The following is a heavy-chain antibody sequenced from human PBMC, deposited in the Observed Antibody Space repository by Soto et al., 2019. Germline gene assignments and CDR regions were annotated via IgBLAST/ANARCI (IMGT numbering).Heavy chain of an antibody. CDR2: ISWNSGSI. J-gene: IGHJ3*02. Sequence: GGSLRLSCAASGFTFDDYAMHWVRQAPGKGLEWVSGISWNSGSIGYADSVKGRFTISRDNAKNSLYLQMNSLRAEDTALYYCAKDGLKYGDYGEPDAFDIWGQGTMVTVSS. CDR1: GFTFDDYA. CDR3: AKDGLKYGDYGEPDAFDI. D-gene: IGHD4-17*01. V-gene: IGHV3-9*01.